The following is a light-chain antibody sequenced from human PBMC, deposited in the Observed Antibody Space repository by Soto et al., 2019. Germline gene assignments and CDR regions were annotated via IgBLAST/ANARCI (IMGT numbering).Light chain of an antibody. CDR1: QGIRNY. CDR3: LQHNTYPYT. CDR2: VAS. J-gene: IGKJ2*01. Sequence: IQMTQSPSSLSASVGDTVTVTCRASQGIRNYLNWFQQKPGKAPKRLISVASTLQSGVPSRFSGSGPGTEFTLTISSLQPEDSATYYCLQHNTYPYTFGQGTKVDIK. V-gene: IGKV1-17*01.